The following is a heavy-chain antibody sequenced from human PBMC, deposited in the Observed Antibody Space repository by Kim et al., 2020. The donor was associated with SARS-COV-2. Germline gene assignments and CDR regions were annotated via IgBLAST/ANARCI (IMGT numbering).Heavy chain of an antibody. V-gene: IGHV3-48*02. J-gene: IGHJ4*02. CDR3: TTGIEHAFGH. CDR1: GFRFSDYS. CDR2: ITGSSATI. D-gene: IGHD3-3*01. Sequence: GGSLRLSCATSGFRFSDYSMNWVRQAPGKGLEWVSYITGSSATIYYADSVKGRFTITRDNAKNSLYLQMNSLRDEDTAVYYCTTGIEHAFGHWGRETLVTVSS.